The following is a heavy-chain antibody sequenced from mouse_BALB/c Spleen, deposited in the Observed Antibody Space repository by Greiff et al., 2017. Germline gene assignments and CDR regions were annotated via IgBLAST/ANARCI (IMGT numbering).Heavy chain of an antibody. CDR3: ARYGNYFYAMDD. CDR2: INPSNGRT. V-gene: IGHV1S81*02. Sequence: QVQLQQPGAELVKPGASVKLSCKASGYTFTSYWMHWVKQRPGQGLEWIGEINPSNGRTNYNEKFKSKATLTVDKSSSTAYMQLSSLTSEDSAVYYCARYGNYFYAMDDWGQGTSVTVSS. CDR1: GYTFTSYW. D-gene: IGHD2-1*01. J-gene: IGHJ4*01.